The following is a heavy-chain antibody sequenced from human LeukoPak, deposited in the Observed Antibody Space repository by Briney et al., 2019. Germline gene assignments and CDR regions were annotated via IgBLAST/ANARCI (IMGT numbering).Heavy chain of an antibody. J-gene: IGHJ5*02. CDR2: INHSGST. CDR1: GDSFNEYY. Sequence: SETLSLTCAVYGDSFNEYYWSWVRQPPGKALEWIGEINHSGSTNYNPSLKSRVTISVDKSLRQFFLRLSPVTAADTAVYYCARERASYNYYNYFGPWGQGTQVTVSS. CDR3: ARERASYNYYNYFGP. V-gene: IGHV4-34*01. D-gene: IGHD5-24*01.